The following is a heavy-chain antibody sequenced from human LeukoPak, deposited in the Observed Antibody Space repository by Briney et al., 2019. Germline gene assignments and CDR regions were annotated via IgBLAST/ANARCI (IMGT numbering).Heavy chain of an antibody. V-gene: IGHV1-69*13. CDR1: GGTFSSYA. CDR2: IIPIFGTA. Sequence: GASVKVSCKAPGGTFSSYAISWVRQAPGQGLEWMGGIIPIFGTANYAQKFQGRVTITADESTSTAYMELSSLRSEDTAVYYCAIRDLDEPEQAAAGKGEIDYWGQGTLVTVSS. CDR3: AIRDLDEPEQAAAGKGEIDY. D-gene: IGHD6-13*01. J-gene: IGHJ4*02.